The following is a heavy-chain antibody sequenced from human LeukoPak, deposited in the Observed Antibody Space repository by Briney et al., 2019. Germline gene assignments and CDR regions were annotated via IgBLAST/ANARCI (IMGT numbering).Heavy chain of an antibody. V-gene: IGHV3-33*01. CDR2: IWYDGSNK. CDR3: ARAGIAVAGTGDY. Sequence: GGSLRLSCAASGFTFSSYGMHWVRQAPGKGLEWVAVIWYDGSNKYYADSVKGRFTISRDNSKNTLYLQMNSLRAEDTAVYYRARAGIAVAGTGDYWGQGTLVTVSS. J-gene: IGHJ4*02. D-gene: IGHD6-19*01. CDR1: GFTFSSYG.